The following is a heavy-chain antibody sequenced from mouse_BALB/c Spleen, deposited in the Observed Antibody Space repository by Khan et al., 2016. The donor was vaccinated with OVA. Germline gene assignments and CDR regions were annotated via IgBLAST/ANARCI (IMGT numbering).Heavy chain of an antibody. D-gene: IGHD2-3*01. CDR1: GFSLTSYC. Sequence: QVQLKESGPGLVAPSQSLSLTCTVSGFSLTSYCVHWVRQPPGKGLEWLVVIWSDGSTNYNSVLKSRLSISKDNSKSHVFLKMHSLQTDDTAIYNCARWFDGYSALYAMDYWGQGTSVTVSS. V-gene: IGHV2-6*02. J-gene: IGHJ4*01. CDR3: ARWFDGYSALYAMDY. CDR2: IWSDGST.